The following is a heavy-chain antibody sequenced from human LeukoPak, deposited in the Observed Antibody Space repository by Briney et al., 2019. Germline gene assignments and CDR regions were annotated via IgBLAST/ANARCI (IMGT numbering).Heavy chain of an antibody. Sequence: SETLSLTCAVSGGSISSSNWWSWVRQPPGKGLEWIGEIYHSGSNNYNPSLTSRVTISVDKSKNQFSLKLSSVTAADTAVYYCARAFNLLSGYSYGYNWCVPGGQGTLVSVSS. D-gene: IGHD5-18*01. CDR3: ARAFNLLSGYSYGYNWCVP. CDR2: IYHSGSN. CDR1: GGSISSSNW. V-gene: IGHV4-4*02. J-gene: IGHJ5*02.